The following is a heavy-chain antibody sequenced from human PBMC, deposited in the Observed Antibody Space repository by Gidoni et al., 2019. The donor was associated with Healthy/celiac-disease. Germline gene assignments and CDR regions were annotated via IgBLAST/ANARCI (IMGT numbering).Heavy chain of an antibody. J-gene: IGHJ4*02. CDR1: GGSFSGYY. Sequence: QVQLQQWGAGLLKPSETLSLTCAVYGGSFSGYYWSWIRQPPGKGLEWIGEINHSGSTNYNPSLKSRVTISGDTSKNQFSLKLSSVTAADTAVYYCARGLTYYYDSTYSYWGQGTLVTVSS. D-gene: IGHD3-22*01. V-gene: IGHV4-34*01. CDR2: INHSGST. CDR3: ARGLTYYYDSTYSY.